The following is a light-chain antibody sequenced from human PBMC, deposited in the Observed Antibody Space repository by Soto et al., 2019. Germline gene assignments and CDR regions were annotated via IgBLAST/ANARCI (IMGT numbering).Light chain of an antibody. V-gene: IGKV1-5*01. CDR2: DTS. Sequence: DIQRTQSTSTLSACVADRVTITCRASQSLSGWLAWYQQKPGKAPKLLIYDTSSLKSGVPSRFSGSGSGTEFSLSISSLQPDDFATYYCQQYNSYSRTFGQGTKVDIK. J-gene: IGKJ1*01. CDR1: QSLSGW. CDR3: QQYNSYSRT.